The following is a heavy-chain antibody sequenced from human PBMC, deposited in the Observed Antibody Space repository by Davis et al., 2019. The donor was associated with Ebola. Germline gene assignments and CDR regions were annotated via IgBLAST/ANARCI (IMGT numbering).Heavy chain of an antibody. CDR3: ARDKFYYDSSGYGYYYGMDV. Sequence: GESLKISCAASGFTFSSYSMNWVRQAPGKGLEWVSSIGSSSSYMYYADSVKGRFTISSDNAKKSLYLHMNSLRAEDTAVYYCARDKFYYDSSGYGYYYGMDVWGQGTTVTVSS. CDR2: IGSSSSYM. V-gene: IGHV3-21*01. CDR1: GFTFSSYS. D-gene: IGHD3-22*01. J-gene: IGHJ6*02.